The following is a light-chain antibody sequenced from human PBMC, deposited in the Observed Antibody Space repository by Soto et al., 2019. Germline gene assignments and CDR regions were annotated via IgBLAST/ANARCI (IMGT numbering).Light chain of an antibody. J-gene: IGKJ4*01. V-gene: IGKV1-5*03. CDR2: KAS. Sequence: DIQMTQSPSTLSASVGDRVTITCRASQSISNWLAWYQQKPGKAPKLLIYKASGLESGVPSRFSGSGSGQEFTLTISSLKPYDSGNYYCQHYHNYSPTFGGGTKVEI. CDR3: QHYHNYSPT. CDR1: QSISNW.